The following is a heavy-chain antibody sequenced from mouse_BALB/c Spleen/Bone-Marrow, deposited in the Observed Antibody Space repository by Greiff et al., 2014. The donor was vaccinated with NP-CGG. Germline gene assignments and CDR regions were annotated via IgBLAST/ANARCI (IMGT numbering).Heavy chain of an antibody. Sequence: VQRVESGPGLVAPSQSLSITCTVSGFSLTSYGVHWVRQPPGKGLEWLGVIWAGGSTNYNSALMSRLSISKDNSKSQVFLKMNSLQTDDTAMYYCARDYDEWFAYWGQGTLVTVSA. J-gene: IGHJ3*01. CDR1: GFSLTSYG. V-gene: IGHV2-9*02. D-gene: IGHD2-12*01. CDR2: IWAGGST. CDR3: ARDYDEWFAY.